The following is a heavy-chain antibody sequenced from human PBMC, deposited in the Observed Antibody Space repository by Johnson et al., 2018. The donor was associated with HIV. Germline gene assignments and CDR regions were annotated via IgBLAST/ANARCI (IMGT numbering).Heavy chain of an antibody. J-gene: IGHJ3*02. D-gene: IGHD3-16*01. CDR2: INWNGGSR. V-gene: IGHV3-20*04. Sequence: VQLVESGGGLVQPGRSLRLSCAASGFTFDDYGMSWVRQAPGKGLEWVSGINWNGGSRGYADSVKGRFTISRDNAKNSLYLQMNSLRAEDTAVYYCARERRPWGPDAFDIWGQGTMVTVSS. CDR3: ARERRPWGPDAFDI. CDR1: GFTFDDYG.